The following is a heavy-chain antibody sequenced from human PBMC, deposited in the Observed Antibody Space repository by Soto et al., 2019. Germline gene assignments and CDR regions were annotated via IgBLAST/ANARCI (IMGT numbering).Heavy chain of an antibody. J-gene: IGHJ4*02. CDR1: GFTFSSYW. D-gene: IGHD2-15*01. Sequence: EVQLVESGGGLVQPGESLRLSCAASGFTFSSYWMHWVRQAPGKGLVWVSRINSDGSSTSYAGSVKGRFTISRDNAKNTLYLQMNSLRAEDTAVYYCVRTSLVVAAATREDHWGQGTLVTVSS. V-gene: IGHV3-74*01. CDR2: INSDGSST. CDR3: VRTSLVVAAATREDH.